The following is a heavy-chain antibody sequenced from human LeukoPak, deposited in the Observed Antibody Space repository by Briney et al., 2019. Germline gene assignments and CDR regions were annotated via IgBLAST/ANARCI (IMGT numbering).Heavy chain of an antibody. D-gene: IGHD2-2*01. CDR3: ARDGCSSTSCYGEGYYMDV. CDR2: ISAYNGNT. V-gene: IGHV1-18*01. Sequence: GASVKVSCKAPGYTFTSYGISWVRQAPGQGLEWMGWISAYNGNTNYAQKLQGRVTMTTDTSTSTAYMELRSLRSDDTAVYYCARDGCSSTSCYGEGYYMDVWGKGTTVTVSS. J-gene: IGHJ6*03. CDR1: GYTFTSYG.